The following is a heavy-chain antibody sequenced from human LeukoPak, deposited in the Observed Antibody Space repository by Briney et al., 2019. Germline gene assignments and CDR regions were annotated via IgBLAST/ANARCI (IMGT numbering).Heavy chain of an antibody. CDR1: GYTFTSYY. D-gene: IGHD2-2*01. J-gene: IGHJ4*02. Sequence: ASVKVSCKASGYTFTSYYMHWVRQAPGQGLEWMGIINPSGGSTSYAQKFQGRVTMTRDTSTSTVYMELRSLRSDDTAVYYCASWGCSDTNCYWGYFDYWGQGTLVTVSS. CDR3: ASWGCSDTNCYWGYFDY. V-gene: IGHV1-46*01. CDR2: INPSGGST.